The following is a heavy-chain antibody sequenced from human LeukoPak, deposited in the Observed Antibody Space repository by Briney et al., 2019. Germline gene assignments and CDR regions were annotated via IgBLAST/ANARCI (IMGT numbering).Heavy chain of an antibody. Sequence: SETLSLTCTVSGGSISSYQWSWIGQPPGKGLEWIGYMYYSGSTKYNPSLKSRVTISGDTSKNQFSLKLISVTAADAAVYYCAGHDYYGSGSYRWGQGTLVTVSS. J-gene: IGHJ5*02. CDR1: GGSISSYQ. D-gene: IGHD3-10*01. CDR2: MYYSGST. V-gene: IGHV4-59*08. CDR3: AGHDYYGSGSYR.